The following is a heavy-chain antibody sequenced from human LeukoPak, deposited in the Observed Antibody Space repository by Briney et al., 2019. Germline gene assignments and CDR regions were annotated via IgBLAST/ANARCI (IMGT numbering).Heavy chain of an antibody. CDR3: ARSHYYYYGMDV. Sequence: GGSLRLSCAASGFTFSSYEMNWVRQAPGKGLEWVSYISSSGSTIYYADSVKGRFTISRDNAKNSLYLQMNSLRAEDTAVYYCARSHYYYYGMDVWGKGTTVTVSS. J-gene: IGHJ6*04. V-gene: IGHV3-48*03. CDR2: ISSSGSTI. CDR1: GFTFSSYE.